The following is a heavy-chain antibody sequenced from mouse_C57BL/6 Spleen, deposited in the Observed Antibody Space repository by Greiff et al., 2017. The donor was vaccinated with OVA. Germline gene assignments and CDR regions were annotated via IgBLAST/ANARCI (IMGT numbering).Heavy chain of an antibody. CDR3: TRTYYSNSFAY. J-gene: IGHJ3*01. Sequence: VQLQQSGAELVRPGASVKLSCTASGFNIKDYYMHWVKQRPEQGLEWIGRIDPEDGDTEYDPKFQGKATMTADTSSNTAYLQLSSLTSEDTAVYYCTRTYYSNSFAYWGQGTLVTVSA. CDR1: GFNIKDYY. V-gene: IGHV14-1*01. CDR2: IDPEDGDT. D-gene: IGHD2-5*01.